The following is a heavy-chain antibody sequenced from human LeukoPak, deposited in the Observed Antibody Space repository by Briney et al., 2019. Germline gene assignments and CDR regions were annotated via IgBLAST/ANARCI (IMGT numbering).Heavy chain of an antibody. Sequence: GGSLSLSCEVSGFTVTSHYMSWVRQAPGKGLEWVSLIYSIAGGGYTYYTDSVKGRFTFSRDNSKNTLFLQMNSLRVEDTAVYYCARDPFDNSVHYWGQGTLVTVSS. CDR2: IYSIAGGGYT. CDR3: ARDPFDNSVHY. CDR1: GFTVTSHY. V-gene: IGHV3-66*01. D-gene: IGHD3-22*01. J-gene: IGHJ4*02.